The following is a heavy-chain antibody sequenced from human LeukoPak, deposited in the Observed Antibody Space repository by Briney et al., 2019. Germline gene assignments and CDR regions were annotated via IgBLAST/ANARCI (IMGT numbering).Heavy chain of an antibody. J-gene: IGHJ4*02. CDR3: VRDSSRSYVY. Sequence: GGSLRLSCAASGFTFSNYWMSWVRQAPGKGLERVANIKLDGSEKNYVDSVKGRSTISRDNAKNSLYLQMNSLRAEDTAVYYCVRDSSRSYVYWGQGALVTVSS. V-gene: IGHV3-7*01. CDR1: GFTFSNYW. CDR2: IKLDGSEK. D-gene: IGHD2-2*01.